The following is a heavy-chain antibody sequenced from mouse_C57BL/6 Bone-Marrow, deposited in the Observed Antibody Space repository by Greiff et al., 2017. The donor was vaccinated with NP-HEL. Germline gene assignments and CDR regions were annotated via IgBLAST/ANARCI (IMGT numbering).Heavy chain of an antibody. Sequence: VQLHQSGPELVKPGASVKISCKASGYAFSSSWMNWVKQRPGKGLEWIGRIYPGDGDTNYNGKFKGKATLTADKSSSTAYMQLSSLTSEDSAVYFCARGGYYGYYYAMDYWGQGTSVTVSS. V-gene: IGHV1-82*01. CDR1: GYAFSSSW. J-gene: IGHJ4*01. CDR2: IYPGDGDT. CDR3: ARGGYYGYYYAMDY. D-gene: IGHD2-2*01.